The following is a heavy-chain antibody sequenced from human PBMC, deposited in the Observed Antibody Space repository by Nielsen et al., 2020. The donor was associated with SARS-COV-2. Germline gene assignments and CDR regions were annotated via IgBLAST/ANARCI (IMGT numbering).Heavy chain of an antibody. CDR3: ARVRGASYSSGWYYFDY. CDR2: ISYDGSNK. CDR1: GFTFSSYA. Sequence: GESLKISCAASGFTFSSYAMHWVRQAPGKGLEWVAVISYDGSNKYYADSVKGRFTISRDNSKNTLYLQMNSLRAEDTAVYYCARVRGASYSSGWYYFDYWGQGTLVTVSS. J-gene: IGHJ4*02. V-gene: IGHV3-30-3*01. D-gene: IGHD6-19*01.